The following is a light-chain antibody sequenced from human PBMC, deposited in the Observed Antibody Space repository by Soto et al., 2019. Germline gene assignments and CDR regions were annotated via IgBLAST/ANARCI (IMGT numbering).Light chain of an antibody. CDR2: DTT. CDR1: TGAVTSGHY. Sequence: QAVVTQEPSLTVSPGGTVTLTCGSTTGAVTSGHYPYWFQQKPGQAPKTLIYDTTNKHSWTPARFSGSLLGVRAALTLSGALPEDEAEYHCLLYITGARPVFGGGTKLTV. V-gene: IGLV7-46*01. J-gene: IGLJ2*01. CDR3: LLYITGARPV.